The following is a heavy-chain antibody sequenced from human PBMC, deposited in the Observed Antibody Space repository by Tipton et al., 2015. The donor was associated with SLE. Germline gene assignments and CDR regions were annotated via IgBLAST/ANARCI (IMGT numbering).Heavy chain of an antibody. D-gene: IGHD6-19*01. J-gene: IGHJ6*02. CDR1: GGSISSSSYY. V-gene: IGHV4-39*01. CDR2: LYYSGST. CDR3: ARQGVAGYYYYGMDV. Sequence: TLSLTCTVSGGSISSSSYYWGWIRQPPGKGLEWIGSLYYSGSTYYNPSLKSRVTISVDTSKNQFSLKLSSVTAADTAVYYCARQGVAGYYYYGMDVWGQGTTVTVSS.